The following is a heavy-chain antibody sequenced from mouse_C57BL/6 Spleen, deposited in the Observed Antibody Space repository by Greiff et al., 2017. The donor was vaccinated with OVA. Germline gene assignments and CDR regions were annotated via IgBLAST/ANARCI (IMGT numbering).Heavy chain of an antibody. CDR1: GFNIKDYY. Sequence: EVQLQQSGAELVRPGASVKLSCTASGFNIKDYYMHWVQQRPEQGLEWIGRIDTEDGDTEYAPKFQGKATMTADTASNTAYLQLSSLTSEDTAVYYCTTVVAPPWFAYWGQGTLVTVSA. V-gene: IGHV14-1*01. D-gene: IGHD1-1*01. J-gene: IGHJ3*01. CDR3: TTVVAPPWFAY. CDR2: IDTEDGDT.